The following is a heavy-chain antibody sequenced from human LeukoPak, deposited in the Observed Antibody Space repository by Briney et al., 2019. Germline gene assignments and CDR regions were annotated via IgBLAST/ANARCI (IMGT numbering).Heavy chain of an antibody. D-gene: IGHD5-18*01. CDR1: GGSISGYF. Sequence: SETLSLTCTVSGGSISGYFWSWIRQPPGKGLEWIGEIYHSGSTDYNPSLKSRVTISVDTSKSQFSLKLTSLTAADTAVYYCASQRGYSYLVWGQGTLVTVSS. V-gene: IGHV4-34*01. J-gene: IGHJ4*02. CDR3: ASQRGYSYLV. CDR2: IYHSGST.